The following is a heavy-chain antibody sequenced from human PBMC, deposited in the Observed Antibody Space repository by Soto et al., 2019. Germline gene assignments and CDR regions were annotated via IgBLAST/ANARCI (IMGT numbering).Heavy chain of an antibody. V-gene: IGHV1-46*01. CDR2: INPSGGST. CDR1: GYTFTSYY. Sequence: QVQLVQSGAEVKKPGASVKISCKASGYTFTSYYMHWVRQAPGQGLEWMGIINPSGGSTNYAQKRQGRVAMTSDPSTSAVYMELNSLRSEDTAVYYCSITPYPGCINAVCYPLDYWGQGTLVTVSS. CDR3: SITPYPGCINAVCYPLDY. J-gene: IGHJ4*02. D-gene: IGHD2-8*01.